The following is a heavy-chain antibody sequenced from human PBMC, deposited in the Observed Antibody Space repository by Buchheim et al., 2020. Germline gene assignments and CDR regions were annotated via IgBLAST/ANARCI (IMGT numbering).Heavy chain of an antibody. V-gene: IGHV3-74*01. CDR3: ARAVREVRGVITHYYYYYGMDV. CDR2: INSDGSST. D-gene: IGHD3-10*01. CDR1: GFTFSSYW. J-gene: IGHJ6*02. Sequence: EVQLVESGGGLVQPGGSLRLSCAASGFTFSSYWMHWVRQAPGQGLVWVSRINSDGSSTSYADSVKGRFTISRDNAKNTLYLQMNRRRDEDTAVYYCARAVREVRGVITHYYYYYGMDVWGQGTT.